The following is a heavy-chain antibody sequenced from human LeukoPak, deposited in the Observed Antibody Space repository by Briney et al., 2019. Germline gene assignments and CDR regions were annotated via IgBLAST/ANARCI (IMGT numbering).Heavy chain of an antibody. V-gene: IGHV3-30*03. CDR2: ISYDGSNK. J-gene: IGHJ4*02. Sequence: GGSLRLSCAASGFTFSSYGMHWVRQAPGKGLEWVAVISYDGSNKYYADSVKGRFTISRDNSKNTLYLQMNSLRAEDTAVYYCARDSDRWGSGYWGQGTLVTVSS. CDR1: GFTFSSYG. CDR3: ARDSDRWGSGY. D-gene: IGHD7-27*01.